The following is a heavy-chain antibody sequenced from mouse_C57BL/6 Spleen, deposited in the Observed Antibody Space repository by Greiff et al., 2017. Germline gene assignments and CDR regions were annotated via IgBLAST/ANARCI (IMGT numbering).Heavy chain of an antibody. J-gene: IGHJ4*01. V-gene: IGHV10-3*01. CDR2: IRRKSSNYAT. Sequence: EVMLVESGGGLVQPKGSLKLSCAASGFTFTTYAMHWVRQAPGKGLEWVARIRRKSSNYATYYADSVKDRFTISRDDSQSMLYLQMNNLKTEDTAMYYCVRGDEYYYAMDNWGQGTSVTVSS. CDR3: VRGDEYYYAMDN. CDR1: GFTFTTYA.